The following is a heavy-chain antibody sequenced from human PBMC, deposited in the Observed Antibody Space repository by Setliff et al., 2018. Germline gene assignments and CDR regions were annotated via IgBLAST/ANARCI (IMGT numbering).Heavy chain of an antibody. Sequence: GGSLRLSCATSGFTFSTSAMHWLRQSPDNRLEWLAYIHYGGGHIQYADSVKGRFTVSRDNAKNTVFLQMNSLRGEDTAVYYCAGAAAVPGTEKFDPWGQGTVVTVSS. CDR1: GFTFSTSA. J-gene: IGHJ5*02. D-gene: IGHD6-19*01. V-gene: IGHV3-30*02. CDR3: AGAAAVPGTEKFDP. CDR2: IHYGGGHI.